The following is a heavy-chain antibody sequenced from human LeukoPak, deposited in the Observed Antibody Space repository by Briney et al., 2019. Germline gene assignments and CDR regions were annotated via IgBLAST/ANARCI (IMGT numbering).Heavy chain of an antibody. D-gene: IGHD1-1*01. CDR3: ARDNDGYAFDI. J-gene: IGHJ3*02. V-gene: IGHV3-74*01. CDR2: DGGST. Sequence: DGGSTNYADSVKGRFTTSRDNARDTLYLQMNSLRAEDTAVYYCARDNDGYAFDIWGQGTMVTVSS.